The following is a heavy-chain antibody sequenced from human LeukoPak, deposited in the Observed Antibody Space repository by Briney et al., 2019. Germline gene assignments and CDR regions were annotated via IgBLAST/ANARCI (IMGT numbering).Heavy chain of an antibody. V-gene: IGHV4-4*02. J-gene: IGHJ3*02. CDR3: ARGGGDYGDWGAFDI. CDR1: GGSITSTNY. D-gene: IGHD2-21*02. Sequence: PSGTLSLTCGVSGGSITSTNYWTWVRQPPGKGLEWIGEIYHSGSTNYNPSLKSRVTISVDKSKNQFSLKLSSVTAADTAVYYCARGGGDYGDWGAFDIWGQGTMVTVSS. CDR2: IYHSGST.